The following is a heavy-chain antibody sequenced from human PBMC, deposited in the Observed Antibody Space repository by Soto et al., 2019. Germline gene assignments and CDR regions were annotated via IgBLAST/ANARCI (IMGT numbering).Heavy chain of an antibody. CDR1: GGSISSGDYY. J-gene: IGHJ6*02. CDR3: ARALIKLWPHYYYGMDV. V-gene: IGHV4-30-4*01. D-gene: IGHD3-16*01. Sequence: SETLSLTCTVSGGSISSGDYYWSWIRQSPGKGLEWIGYIYYSGTTYYNPSLKSRVTILVDTSKNQFSLKLSSVTAADTAVYYCARALIKLWPHYYYGMDVWGQGRTVTVSS. CDR2: IYYSGTT.